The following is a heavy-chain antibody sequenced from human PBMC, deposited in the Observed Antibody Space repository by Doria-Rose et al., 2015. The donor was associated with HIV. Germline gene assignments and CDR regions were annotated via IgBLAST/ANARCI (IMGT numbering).Heavy chain of an antibody. Sequence: VHLVESGPGLVKPSGTLSLTCAVSGDYISAYNWWTWVRQPPGKGLEWIGEIYHNGSNSCNPSLKSRVSMSDDKSKNQFSLKVNAVTAADTAVYYCARVFALFGVVIRPMAFAPWGQGTLVTVSS. V-gene: IGHV4-4*02. CDR2: IYHNGSN. CDR3: ARVFALFGVVIRPMAFAP. J-gene: IGHJ5*02. D-gene: IGHD3-3*01. CDR1: GDYISAYNW.